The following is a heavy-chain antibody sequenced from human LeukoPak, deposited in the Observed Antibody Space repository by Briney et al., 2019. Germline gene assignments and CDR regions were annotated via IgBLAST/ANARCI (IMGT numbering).Heavy chain of an antibody. CDR1: GLNFDDYA. CDR3: ARESDSSGWYDY. D-gene: IGHD6-19*01. V-gene: IGHV3-43*02. J-gene: IGHJ4*02. Sequence: PGGPLRLSCAAPGLNFDDYAIHWVRQAPGKGLEWVSLISGDAGSTFYADSVRGRFTISRDNSKNSLYLQMSSPRSEDTAFYFCARESDSSGWYDYWGERNPVTASS. CDR2: ISGDAGST.